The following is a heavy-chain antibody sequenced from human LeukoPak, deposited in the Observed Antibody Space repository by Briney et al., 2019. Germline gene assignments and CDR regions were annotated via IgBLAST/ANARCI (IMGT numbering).Heavy chain of an antibody. J-gene: IGHJ4*02. CDR3: ARDSGQQLVYFDY. D-gene: IGHD6-13*01. CDR1: GFTFSSYW. V-gene: IGHV3-7*01. CDR2: IKQDGSEK. Sequence: RAGGSLRLSCAASGFTFSSYWMSWVRQAPGKGLEWVANIKQDGSEKYYVDSVKGRLTISRDNAKNSLYLQMNSLRAEDTAVYYCARDSGQQLVYFDYWGQGTLVTVSS.